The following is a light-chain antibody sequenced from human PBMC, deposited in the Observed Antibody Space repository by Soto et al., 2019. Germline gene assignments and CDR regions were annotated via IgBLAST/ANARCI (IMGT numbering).Light chain of an antibody. Sequence: TQSPALLSVSPGERATLSCRASKNIGNKVAWYQQSPGQTPRLLIYGASTRASGVPDRFSGSGSGTDFTLTITNPQAEDFAIYYCQQYYDWPPNTFGQGTKLDIK. V-gene: IGKV3D-15*01. CDR1: KNIGNK. CDR2: GAS. CDR3: QQYYDWPPNT. J-gene: IGKJ2*01.